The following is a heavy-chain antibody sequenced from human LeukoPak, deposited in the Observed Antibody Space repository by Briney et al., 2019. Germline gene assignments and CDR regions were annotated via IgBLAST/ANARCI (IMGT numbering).Heavy chain of an antibody. D-gene: IGHD2-8*01. CDR1: GGTFSSYA. V-gene: IGHV1-69*04. CDR3: ARDTAYCTNGVCYPYYFDY. CDR2: IIPILGIA. J-gene: IGHJ4*02. Sequence: GASVKVSCKASGGTFSSYAISWVRQAPGQGLEWMGRIIPILGIANYAQKFQGRVTITADKSTSTAYMELSSLRSEDTAVYYCARDTAYCTNGVCYPYYFDYWGQGTLVTVSS.